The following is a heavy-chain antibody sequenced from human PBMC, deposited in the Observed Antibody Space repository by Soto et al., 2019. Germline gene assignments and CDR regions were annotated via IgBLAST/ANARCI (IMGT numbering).Heavy chain of an antibody. CDR1: GFTFSSYA. CDR2: ISGSGGST. D-gene: IGHD2-15*01. V-gene: IGHV3-23*01. CDR3: AKDLYCSGGSCYREGYYFEY. Sequence: GGSLRLSCAASGFTFSSYAMSWVRQAPGKGLEWVSAISGSGGSTYYADSVKGRFTISRDNSKNTLYLQMNSLRAEDTAVYYCAKDLYCSGGSCYREGYYFEYWGQGTLVTVSS. J-gene: IGHJ4*02.